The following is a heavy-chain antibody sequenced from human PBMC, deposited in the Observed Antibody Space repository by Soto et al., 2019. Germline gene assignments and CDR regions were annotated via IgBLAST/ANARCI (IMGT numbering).Heavy chain of an antibody. V-gene: IGHV3-23*01. D-gene: IGHD4-4*01. CDR2: ISGSGGST. J-gene: IGHJ6*02. Sequence: EVQLLESGGGLVQPGGSLRLSCAASGFTFSSYAMRWVRQAPGKGLEWVSAISGSGGSTYYADSVKGRFTISRDNSKNTLYLQMNSLRAEDTAVYYCAKFALTTVKNYYGMDVWGQGTTVTVSS. CDR3: AKFALTTVKNYYGMDV. CDR1: GFTFSSYA.